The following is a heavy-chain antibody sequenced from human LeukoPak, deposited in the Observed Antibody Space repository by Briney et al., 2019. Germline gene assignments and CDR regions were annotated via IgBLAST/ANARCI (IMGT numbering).Heavy chain of an antibody. V-gene: IGHV4-34*01. CDR2: INHSGST. J-gene: IGHJ5*02. CDR3: ARQGPYYYGSGNLRKGDYNWFDP. CDR1: GGSFSGYY. D-gene: IGHD3-10*01. Sequence: PSETLSLTCAVYGGSFSGYYWNWIRQPPGKGLEWIGEINHSGSTNYNPSLKSRVTISVDTSKNQFSLKLSSVTAADTAVYYCARQGPYYYGSGNLRKGDYNWFDPWGQGTLVTVSS.